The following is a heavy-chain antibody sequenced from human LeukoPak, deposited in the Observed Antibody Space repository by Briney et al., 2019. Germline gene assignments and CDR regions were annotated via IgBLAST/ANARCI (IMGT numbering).Heavy chain of an antibody. J-gene: IGHJ6*03. D-gene: IGHD4-17*01. CDR2: IIPIFGTA. CDR1: GGTFSSYA. V-gene: IGHV1-69*05. Sequence: ASVKVSCKASGGTFSSYAISWVRQAPGQGLEWMGGIIPIFGTANYAQKFQGRVTIITDESTSTAYMELSSLRSEDTAVYYCARLDYGDFEHYYMDVWGKGTTVTVSS. CDR3: ARLDYGDFEHYYMDV.